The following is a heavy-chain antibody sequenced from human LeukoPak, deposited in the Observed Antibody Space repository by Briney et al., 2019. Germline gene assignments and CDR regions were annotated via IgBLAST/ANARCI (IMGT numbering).Heavy chain of an antibody. Sequence: GGSLRLSCAASGFTVSSNYMSWVRQAPGKGLEWVSVIYSGGSTYYADSVKGRFTISRDNSQNTLYLQMNSLRAEDTAVYYCARDFTAAADTDWGQGTLVTVSS. J-gene: IGHJ4*02. V-gene: IGHV3-66*02. D-gene: IGHD6-13*01. CDR1: GFTVSSNY. CDR3: ARDFTAAADTD. CDR2: IYSGGST.